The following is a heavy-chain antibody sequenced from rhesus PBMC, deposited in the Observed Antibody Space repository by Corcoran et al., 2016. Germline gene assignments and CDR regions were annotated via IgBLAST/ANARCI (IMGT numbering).Heavy chain of an antibody. D-gene: IGHD4-23*01. V-gene: IGHV4-165*01. Sequence: QVQLQESGPELVKPSETLSITCAVSGGSISSNYWSWIRQPPGKGLEWIGYIGGSSGSTNYTPALKSRVTMSTDAAENQFSLKLSSGTAADTAVYYCARREVTTGGGDYGGQGVLVTVSS. CDR3: ARREVTTGGGDY. J-gene: IGHJ4*01. CDR2: IGGSSGST. CDR1: GGSISSNY.